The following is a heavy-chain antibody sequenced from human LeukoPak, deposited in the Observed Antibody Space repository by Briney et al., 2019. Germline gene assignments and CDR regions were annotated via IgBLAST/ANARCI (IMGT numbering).Heavy chain of an antibody. J-gene: IGHJ5*02. CDR2: INWNGGST. CDR3: ARARYSSSWYWFDP. Sequence: GGSLRLSCAASGFTFDDYGMSWVRQAPGKGLEWVSGINWNGGSTGYADSVKGRFTISRDNAKNYLYLQMNSLRAEDTALYHCARARYSSSWYWFDPWGQGTLVTVSS. CDR1: GFTFDDYG. D-gene: IGHD6-13*01. V-gene: IGHV3-20*01.